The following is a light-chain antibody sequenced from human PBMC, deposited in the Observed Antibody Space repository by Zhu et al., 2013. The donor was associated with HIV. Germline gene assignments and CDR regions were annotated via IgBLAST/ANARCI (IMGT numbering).Light chain of an antibody. Sequence: DIQMTQSPSALSASAGDKVTVTCRASQSINMWLAWYQQKPGQAPKLLIYKASSLESGVPSRFSGSGYGGEFTLTISSLQSDDFATYYCQQYHNYPWTFGQGTEGGNQ. J-gene: IGKJ1*01. CDR2: KAS. CDR3: QQYHNYPWT. CDR1: QSINMW. V-gene: IGKV1-5*03.